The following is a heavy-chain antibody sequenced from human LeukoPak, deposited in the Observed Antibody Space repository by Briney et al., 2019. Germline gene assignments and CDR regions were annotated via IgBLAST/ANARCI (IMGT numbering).Heavy chain of an antibody. J-gene: IGHJ5*02. CDR2: NYHSGST. CDR3: ARIMGRGYCSSTSCRGDWFDP. CDR1: GGSISSSNW. Sequence: SETLSLTCAVSGGSISSSNWWCWVRLPPGRGLELIGVNYHSGSTNYNPSLKSRVTISVDKSKNQFSLKLSSVTAADTAVYYCARIMGRGYCSSTSCRGDWFDPWGQGTLVTVSS. D-gene: IGHD2-2*01. V-gene: IGHV4-4*02.